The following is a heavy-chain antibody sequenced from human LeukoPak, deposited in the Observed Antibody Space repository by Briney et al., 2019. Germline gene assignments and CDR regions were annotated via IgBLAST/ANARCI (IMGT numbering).Heavy chain of an antibody. J-gene: IGHJ6*02. CDR3: ATPIPPIRSSGRLGHYGMDV. Sequence: PGGSLRLSCAASGFTFSSYAMSWVRQAPGKGLEWVSAISGSGGSTYYADSVKGRFTISRDNSKNTLYLQMNSLRAEDTAVYYCATPIPPIRSSGRLGHYGMDVWGQGTTVTVSS. CDR2: ISGSGGST. V-gene: IGHV3-23*01. CDR1: GFTFSSYA. D-gene: IGHD6-19*01.